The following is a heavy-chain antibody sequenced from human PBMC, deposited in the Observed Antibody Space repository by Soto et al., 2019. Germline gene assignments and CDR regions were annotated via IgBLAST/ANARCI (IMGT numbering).Heavy chain of an antibody. CDR2: IYSGGST. J-gene: IGHJ4*02. V-gene: IGHV3-66*01. D-gene: IGHD6-13*01. CDR1: GFTVSSNY. CDR3: ARGGWIADLDY. Sequence: EVQLVESGGGLVQPGGSLRLSCAASGFTVSSNYMSWVRQAPGKGLEWVSVIYSGGSTYYADSVKCRFTISRDNSKNPFYLQMNSLRAEDTAVYYCARGGWIADLDYWGQGTLVTVSS.